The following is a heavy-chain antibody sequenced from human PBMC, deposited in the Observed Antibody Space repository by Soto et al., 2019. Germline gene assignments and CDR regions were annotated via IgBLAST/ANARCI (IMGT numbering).Heavy chain of an antibody. D-gene: IGHD6-6*01. CDR1: GFTFSDYY. J-gene: IGHJ6*02. CDR3: ARASFEQLAPHYYYYGMDV. CDR2: ISSSGSTI. V-gene: IGHV3-11*01. Sequence: QVQLVESGGGLVKPGGSLRLSCAASGFTFSDYYMSWIRQAPGKGLEWVSYISSSGSTIYYADSVKGRFTISRDNAKNALYLQMNSLRAEDTAVYYCARASFEQLAPHYYYYGMDVWGQGTTVTVSS.